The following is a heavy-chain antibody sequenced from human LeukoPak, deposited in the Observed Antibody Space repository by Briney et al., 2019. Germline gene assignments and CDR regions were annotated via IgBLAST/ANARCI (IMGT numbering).Heavy chain of an antibody. D-gene: IGHD3-10*01. Sequence: GGSLRLSCAASGFTFSNAWMSWVRQAPGKGLKWVGRFMNKTDGGTTAYAAPVKGRFTISKDDSKHTLYLQMKGLETEDTAVYYCTTASVTMVRGVITPDAFDVWGLGTMVIVSS. CDR2: FMNKTDGGTT. CDR1: GFTFSNAW. V-gene: IGHV3-15*01. CDR3: TTASVTMVRGVITPDAFDV. J-gene: IGHJ3*01.